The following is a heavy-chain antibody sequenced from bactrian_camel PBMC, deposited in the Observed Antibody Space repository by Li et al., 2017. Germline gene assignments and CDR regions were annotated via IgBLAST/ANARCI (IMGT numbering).Heavy chain of an antibody. D-gene: IGHD3*01. CDR3: AADRALDDDCYVGSLYTDFAY. V-gene: IGHV3S53*01. J-gene: IGHJ6*01. CDR1: RYTYKRNC. Sequence: HVQLVESGGGSVQAGGSLTLSCAAGRYTYKRNCMGWFRQVPGLEREGIGSIDSDGITTYADSLKARLTISRDNAKSTPYLQMNNLKPEDTAMYYCAADRALDDDCYVGSLYTDFAYWGQGTQVTVS. CDR2: IDSDGIT.